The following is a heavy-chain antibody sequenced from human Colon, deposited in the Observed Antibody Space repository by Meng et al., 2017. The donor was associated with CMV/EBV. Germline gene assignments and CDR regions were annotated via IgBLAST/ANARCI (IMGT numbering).Heavy chain of an antibody. Sequence: SFGSVAMNWVRQAPGKGLEWVSSISGSGDKTYYGDSVKGRFTISRDNSKNTLYLQMNSLRAEDTALYYCASAQSVTPSGWSFYSFDFWGQGTLVTVSS. CDR1: SFGSVA. CDR3: ASAQSVTPSGWSFYSFDF. J-gene: IGHJ4*02. CDR2: ISGSGDKT. V-gene: IGHV3-23*01. D-gene: IGHD2/OR15-2a*01.